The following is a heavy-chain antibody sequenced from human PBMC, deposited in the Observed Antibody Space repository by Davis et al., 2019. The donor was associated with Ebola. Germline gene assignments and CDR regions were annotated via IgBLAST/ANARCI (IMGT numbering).Heavy chain of an antibody. CDR2: INAGNGNT. V-gene: IGHV1-3*01. Sequence: AASVKVSCKASGYTFTSYGISWVRQAPGQRLEWMGWINAGNGNTKYSQKFQARVTITRDTSASTAYMELSSLRSEDTAVYYCASPREGWCDYWGQGTLVTVSS. D-gene: IGHD2-21*01. J-gene: IGHJ4*02. CDR3: ASPREGWCDY. CDR1: GYTFTSYG.